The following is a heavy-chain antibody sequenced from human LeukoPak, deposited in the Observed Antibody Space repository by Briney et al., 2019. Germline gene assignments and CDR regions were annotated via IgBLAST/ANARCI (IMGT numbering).Heavy chain of an antibody. CDR3: ARVVSQWLVNYFDY. D-gene: IGHD6-19*01. CDR1: GGSFSGYY. Sequence: PSETLSLTCAVYGGSFSGYYWSWIRQPPGKGLEWIGEINHSGSTNYNPSPKSRVTISVDTSKNQFSLKLSSVTAADTAVYYCARVVSQWLVNYFDYWGQGTLVTVSS. J-gene: IGHJ4*02. CDR2: INHSGST. V-gene: IGHV4-34*01.